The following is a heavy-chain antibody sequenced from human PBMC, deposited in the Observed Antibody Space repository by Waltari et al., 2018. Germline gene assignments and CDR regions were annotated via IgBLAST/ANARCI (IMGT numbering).Heavy chain of an antibody. Sequence: QVQLVQSGAEVKKPGSSVKVSCKASGGTFSSYAISWVRQAPGQVLEWMGGIIPILGTATYEQKSECRVRITWDEPTGKGYMELGSLRSENTPVYYCARVASIAAAPFDYWGQGNLVTVSA. D-gene: IGHD6-13*01. J-gene: IGHJ4*02. CDR2: IIPILGTA. CDR3: ARVASIAAAPFDY. V-gene: IGHV1-69*13. CDR1: GGTFSSYA.